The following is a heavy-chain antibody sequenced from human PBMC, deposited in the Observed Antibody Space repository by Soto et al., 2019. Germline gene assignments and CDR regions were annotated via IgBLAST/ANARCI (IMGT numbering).Heavy chain of an antibody. V-gene: IGHV1-18*01. Sequence: VQLVQSGAEVKKPGASGKVSCKASGDTFTSYGISWVRQAPGQGLEWMGWISAYNGNTNYAQKLQGRVTMTTDTSTSTAYMELRSLRSDDTAVYYCARVYSSGWYFPWLFDYWGQGTLVTVSS. CDR3: ARVYSSGWYFPWLFDY. CDR1: GDTFTSYG. CDR2: ISAYNGNT. J-gene: IGHJ4*02. D-gene: IGHD6-19*01.